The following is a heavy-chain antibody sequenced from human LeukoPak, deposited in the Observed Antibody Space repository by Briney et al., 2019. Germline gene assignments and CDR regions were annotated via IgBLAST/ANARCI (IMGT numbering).Heavy chain of an antibody. V-gene: IGHV4-59*01. J-gene: IGHJ4*02. CDR2: IYYSGST. CDR3: ARAHGLRRPMNLVY. D-gene: IGHD4-17*01. Sequence: SETLSLTCTVSGGSISSYYWSWIRQPPGKGLEWIGYIYYSGSTNYNPSLKSRVTISVDTSKNQFSLKLSSVTAADTAVYYCARAHGLRRPMNLVYWGQGTLVTVSS. CDR1: GGSISSYY.